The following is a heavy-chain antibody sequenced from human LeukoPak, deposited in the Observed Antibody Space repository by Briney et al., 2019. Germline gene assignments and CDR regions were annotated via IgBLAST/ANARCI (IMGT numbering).Heavy chain of an antibody. J-gene: IGHJ4*02. D-gene: IGHD3-10*01. CDR1: GFTFSSYT. CDR3: AHLPSSGTGIVDY. Sequence: GGSLRLSCAGSGFTFSSYTMNWVRQAPGKGLEWVSSISRRSTYIYYADSVKGRFTISRDNAKNSLYLQMNSLRAEDTAVYYCAHLPSSGTGIVDYWGQGTLVTVSS. CDR2: ISRRSTYI. V-gene: IGHV3-21*01.